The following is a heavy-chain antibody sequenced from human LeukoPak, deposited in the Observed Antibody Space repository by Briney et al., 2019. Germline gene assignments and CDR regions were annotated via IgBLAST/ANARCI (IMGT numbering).Heavy chain of an antibody. Sequence: ASVTVSCKASGYTFTGYYMHWVRQAPGQGLEWMGWINPNTNGTNYAQKFQGRVTMTRDTSTSTVYMELSSLRSDDTAVYYCARGGYYYMDVWGKGTTVTVSS. V-gene: IGHV1-2*02. CDR2: INPNTNGT. J-gene: IGHJ6*03. D-gene: IGHD3-16*01. CDR3: ARGGYYYMDV. CDR1: GYTFTGYY.